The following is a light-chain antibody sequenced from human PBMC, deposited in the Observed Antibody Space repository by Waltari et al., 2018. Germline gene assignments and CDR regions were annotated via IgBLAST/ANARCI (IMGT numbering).Light chain of an antibody. J-gene: IGLJ2*01. CDR3: QAWDSSTVV. CDR2: QDS. Sequence: SYELTQPPSVSVSPGQTASITCSGDKLAAKYACWYQQKQGQSPVLVIYQDSKRPSGIPERFSGSNSGNTATLTISGTQAMDEADYYCQAWDSSTVVFGGGTKLTVL. V-gene: IGLV3-1*01. CDR1: KLAAKY.